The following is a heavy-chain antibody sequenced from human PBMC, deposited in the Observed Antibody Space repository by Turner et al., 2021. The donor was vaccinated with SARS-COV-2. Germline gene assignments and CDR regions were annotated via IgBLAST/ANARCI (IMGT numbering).Heavy chain of an antibody. CDR1: GFTFDDYG. CDR2: ISWNSGSI. Sequence: VQLVESGGGLVQPGRSLRLSCAASGFTFDDYGMHWVRQAPGKGLEWVSGISWNSGSIGYADSVKGRFTISRDNAKNSLYLQMNSLRAEDTALYYCAKEGEIAVAGNAFDIWGQGTMVTVSS. D-gene: IGHD6-19*01. CDR3: AKEGEIAVAGNAFDI. J-gene: IGHJ3*02. V-gene: IGHV3-9*01.